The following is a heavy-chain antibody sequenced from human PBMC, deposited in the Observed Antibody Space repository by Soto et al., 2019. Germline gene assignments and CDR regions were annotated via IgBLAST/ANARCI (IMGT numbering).Heavy chain of an antibody. CDR1: EYSFTSYW. J-gene: IGHJ3*02. CDR2: IDPSDYYT. CDR3: SREGWNYARDAFDI. D-gene: IGHD1-7*01. V-gene: IGHV5-10-1*01. Sequence: GESMKLCCNGAEYSFTSYWISWVRQMPGKGLEWMGRIDPSDYYTNYSPSFQGHVTISADKSISTAYLQWSSLKAADTAMYYCSREGWNYARDAFDIWGQGTMVTVSS.